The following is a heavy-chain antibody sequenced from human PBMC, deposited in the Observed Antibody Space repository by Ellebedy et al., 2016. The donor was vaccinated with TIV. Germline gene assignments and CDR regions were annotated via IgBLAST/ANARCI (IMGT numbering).Heavy chain of an antibody. J-gene: IGHJ4*02. CDR2: IYHSGST. D-gene: IGHD1-1*01. CDR1: GGSISSSNW. CDR3: ARHLGAAPGNYYFDY. V-gene: IGHV4-4*02. Sequence: MPSETLSLTCAVSGGSISSSNWWSWVRQPPGKGLEWIGEIYHSGSTNYNPSLKSRVTISVDTSKNQFSLKLSSVTAADTAVYYCARHLGAAPGNYYFDYWGQGTLVTVSS.